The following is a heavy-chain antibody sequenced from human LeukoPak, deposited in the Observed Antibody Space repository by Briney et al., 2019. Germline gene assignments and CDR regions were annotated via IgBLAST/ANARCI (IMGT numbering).Heavy chain of an antibody. D-gene: IGHD2-8*01. CDR3: AKVKALDAVASYFDY. V-gene: IGHV3-23*01. Sequence: HPGGSLRLSCAASGFVFSTYAMGWVRQAPGKGLEWVSAISSSGDTTYYADSVKGQLTISRDNSKNTLDLQMSSLRAEDTAMYHCAKVKALDAVASYFDYWGQGTLVTVSS. CDR2: ISSSGDTT. CDR1: GFVFSTYA. J-gene: IGHJ4*02.